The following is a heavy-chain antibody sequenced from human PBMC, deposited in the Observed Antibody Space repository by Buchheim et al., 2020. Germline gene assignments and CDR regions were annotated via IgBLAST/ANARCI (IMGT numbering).Heavy chain of an antibody. J-gene: IGHJ4*02. V-gene: IGHV4-39*01. Sequence: QLQLQESGPGLVKPSETLSLTCTVSGGSISSSSYYWGWIRQPPGQGLEWIGSIYYSGSTYYNPSLKSRVTISVDTSKNQYSLKLSSVTAADTAVYYCARQKRYYDFWSGYSQGIFDYWGQGTL. CDR1: GGSISSSSYY. CDR2: IYYSGST. D-gene: IGHD3-3*01. CDR3: ARQKRYYDFWSGYSQGIFDY.